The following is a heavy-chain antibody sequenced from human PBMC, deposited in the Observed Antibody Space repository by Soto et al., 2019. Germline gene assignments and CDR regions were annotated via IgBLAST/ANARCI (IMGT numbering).Heavy chain of an antibody. Sequence: QITLKESGPTRVRPTQTLALTCTFSGFSLTTSGVGVGWIRKTPGKALEWLAVIYWDDDKRYSPSLKSRLTHTKTSSSNLXALTMGDMDPVDTATYFCAHRGYMYGNWDHGYFDYWGQGTLVTVSS. V-gene: IGHV2-5*02. J-gene: IGHJ4*02. CDR2: IYWDDDK. CDR1: GFSLTTSGVG. D-gene: IGHD5-18*01. CDR3: AHRGYMYGNWDHGYFDY.